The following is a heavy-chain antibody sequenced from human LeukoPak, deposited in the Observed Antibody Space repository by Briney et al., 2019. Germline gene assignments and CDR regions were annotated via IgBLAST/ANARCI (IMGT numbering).Heavy chain of an antibody. CDR2: INSEGSRT. V-gene: IGHV3-74*01. J-gene: IGHJ3*02. CDR1: GFTFSSYS. Sequence: GGSLRLSCAASGFTFSSYSMNWVRQAPGKGLVWVSRINSEGSRTSHVDSVKGRFTISRDNAKNTLYLQVNSLRAEDTAVYYCAREGGDFDDAFDIWGQGTMVTVSS. D-gene: IGHD2-21*02. CDR3: AREGGDFDDAFDI.